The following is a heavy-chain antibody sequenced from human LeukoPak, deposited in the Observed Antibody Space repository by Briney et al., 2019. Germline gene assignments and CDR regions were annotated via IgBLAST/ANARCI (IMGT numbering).Heavy chain of an antibody. CDR1: GGSISSGSYY. D-gene: IGHD2-15*01. J-gene: IGHJ6*02. CDR3: ARVPGYCSGGSCYYYYDMDV. Sequence: SETLSLTCTVSGGSISSGSYYWSWIRQPAGKGLEWIGHMYTSGSINYNPSLKSRATISVDTSKNQFSLKLSSVTAADTVVYNCARVPGYCSGGSCYYYYDMDVWGQGTTVTVSS. CDR2: MYTSGSI. V-gene: IGHV4-61*09.